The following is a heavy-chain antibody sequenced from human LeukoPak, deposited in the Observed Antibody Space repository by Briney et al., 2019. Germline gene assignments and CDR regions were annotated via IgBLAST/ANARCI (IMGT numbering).Heavy chain of an antibody. D-gene: IGHD6-19*01. V-gene: IGHV3-30*18. CDR3: AKDRGRWQWHNYFDY. J-gene: IGHJ4*02. CDR2: ISYDGSNK. CDR1: GFTLSSYG. Sequence: GGSLRLSCAASGFTLSSYGMHWVRQAPGKGLEWVAVISYDGSNKYYADSVKGRFTISRDNSKNTLYLQMNSLRAEDTAVYYCAKDRGRWQWHNYFDYWGQGTLVTVSS.